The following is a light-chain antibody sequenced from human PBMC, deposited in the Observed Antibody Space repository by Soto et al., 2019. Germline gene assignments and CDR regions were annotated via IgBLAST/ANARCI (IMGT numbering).Light chain of an antibody. J-gene: IGLJ1*01. CDR3: GSYASGGAYV. V-gene: IGLV2-14*01. CDR2: DVS. Sequence: QSVLTQPASVSGSPGQSITNSCTGTSSDVGGYNAVSWYQQHPGKAPKLMIYDVSNRPSGASDRFSGSKSGNTASLTISGLQAEDEADYYCGSYASGGAYVFGTGTKVTVL. CDR1: SSDVGGYNA.